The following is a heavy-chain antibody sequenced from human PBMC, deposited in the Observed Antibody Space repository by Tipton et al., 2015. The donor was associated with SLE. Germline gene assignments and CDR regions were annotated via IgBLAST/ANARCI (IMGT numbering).Heavy chain of an antibody. Sequence: QVQLVQSGAEVKKPGSSVKVSCKASGGTFSIFAISWVRQAPGQGLEWMGGITPMFATINYAQNFQGRVTITADDSTSTAYMELSSLRSEDTAVYYCATPTRGCTVTSCYEGFYNNDMDVWGQGTTVIVSS. CDR1: GGTFSIFA. J-gene: IGHJ6*02. V-gene: IGHV1-69*01. CDR3: ATPTRGCTVTSCYEGFYNNDMDV. CDR2: ITPMFATI. D-gene: IGHD2-2*01.